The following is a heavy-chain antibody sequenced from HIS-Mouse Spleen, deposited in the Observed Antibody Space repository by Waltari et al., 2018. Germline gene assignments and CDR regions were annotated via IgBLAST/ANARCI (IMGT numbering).Heavy chain of an antibody. CDR3: AREIPYSSSWYDWYFDL. Sequence: QLQLQESGPGLVKPSETLSLTCSGSVGSISRSTYYWGWIRQPPGKGLEWIGSIYYSGRPYYNPSLKSRVTISVDTSKTQFSLKLSSVTAADTAVYYCAREIPYSSSWYDWYFDLWGRGTLVTVSS. J-gene: IGHJ2*01. CDR1: VGSISRSTYY. V-gene: IGHV4-39*07. CDR2: IYYSGRP. D-gene: IGHD6-13*01.